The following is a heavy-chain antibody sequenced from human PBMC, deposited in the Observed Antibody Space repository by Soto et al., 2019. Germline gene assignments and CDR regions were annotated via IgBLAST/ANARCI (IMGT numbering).Heavy chain of an antibody. CDR1: GYTFTSYG. D-gene: IGHD3-3*01. CDR2: ISAYNGNT. CDR3: ARDHQVERFLEWLFENNWFAP. V-gene: IGHV1-18*01. Sequence: ASVKVSCKASGYTFTSYGISWVRQAPGQGLEWMGWISAYNGNTNYAQKLQGRVTMTTDTSTSTAYMELRSPRSDDTAVYYCARDHQVERFLEWLFENNWFAPWGQGTLVTVSS. J-gene: IGHJ5*02.